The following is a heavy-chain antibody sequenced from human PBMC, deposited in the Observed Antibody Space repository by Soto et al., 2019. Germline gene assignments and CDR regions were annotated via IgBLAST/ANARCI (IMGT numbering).Heavy chain of an antibody. CDR3: AQSGGSTNGVSRTLWYYYYYMDV. V-gene: IGHV3-23*01. J-gene: IGHJ6*03. Sequence: GGSLRLSCAASGFTFSSYAMSWVRQAPGKGLEWVSAISGSGGSTYYADSVKCRFTISRDNSKNTLYLQMNSLRAEDTAVYYCAQSGGSTNGVSRTLWYYYYYMDVWGKGTTVTVSS. CDR2: ISGSGGST. D-gene: IGHD2-8*01. CDR1: GFTFSSYA.